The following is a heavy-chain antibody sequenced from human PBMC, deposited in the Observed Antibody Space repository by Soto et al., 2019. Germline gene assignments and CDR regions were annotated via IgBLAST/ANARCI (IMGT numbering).Heavy chain of an antibody. CDR1: GYSFPDYW. Sequence: PGESLKISCKASGYSFPDYWIAWVRQMPGKGLEWMGIIYPGDSDARYSPSFQGQVTISVDKSVSTAYLQWNSLKASDTAMYYCEPLMTAARVTEPDYWGQGTLVTVSS. D-gene: IGHD2-21*02. CDR3: EPLMTAARVTEPDY. V-gene: IGHV5-51*01. J-gene: IGHJ4*02. CDR2: IYPGDSDA.